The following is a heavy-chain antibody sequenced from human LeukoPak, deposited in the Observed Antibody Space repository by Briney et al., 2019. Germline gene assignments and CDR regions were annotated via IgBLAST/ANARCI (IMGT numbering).Heavy chain of an antibody. CDR3: ARDLAVTTFGIFGY. D-gene: IGHD4-17*01. CDR2: ISWNSGNI. V-gene: IGHV3-9*01. Sequence: QPGRSLRLSCAASGFTFDDYAMHWVRQAPGKGLEWVSGISWNSGNIGYADSVKGRFTISRDNAKNSLYLQMNSLRAEDTAVYYCARDLAVTTFGIFGYWGQGTLVTVSS. CDR1: GFTFDDYA. J-gene: IGHJ4*02.